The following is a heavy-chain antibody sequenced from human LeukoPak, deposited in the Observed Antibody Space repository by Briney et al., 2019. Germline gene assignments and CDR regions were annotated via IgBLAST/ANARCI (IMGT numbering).Heavy chain of an antibody. Sequence: GASVKVSCKASGYTFTGYYMXXXRXAXGXXXXXXXXXXXNSGGTNYAQKFQGRVTMTRDTSISTAYMELSRLRSDDTAVYYCARDATIFGVVTNWFDPWGQGTLVTVSS. J-gene: IGHJ5*02. CDR3: ARDATIFGVVTNWFDP. CDR2: XXXNSGGT. V-gene: IGHV1-2*02. CDR1: GYTFTGYY. D-gene: IGHD3-3*01.